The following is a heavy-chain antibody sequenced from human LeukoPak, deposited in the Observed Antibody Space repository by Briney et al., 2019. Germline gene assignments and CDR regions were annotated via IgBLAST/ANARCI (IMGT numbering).Heavy chain of an antibody. V-gene: IGHV3-23*01. CDR3: AKRGPYSGSPDAFDT. CDR1: GFTVSSFA. D-gene: IGHD6-6*01. CDR2: ISGSCGST. Sequence: GGSLRLSCAASGFTVSSFAMSWVRQAPGKWLEWVSGISGSCGSTYYSDSVKGRFTISRDHSNNTRHLQMNSLGAEDTAVYYFAKRGPYSGSPDAFDTWGHGTLVTVSS. J-gene: IGHJ5*01.